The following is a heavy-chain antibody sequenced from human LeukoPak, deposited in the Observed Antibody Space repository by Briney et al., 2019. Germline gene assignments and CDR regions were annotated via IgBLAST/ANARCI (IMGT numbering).Heavy chain of an antibody. CDR2: IFYSGIT. V-gene: IGHV4-39*07. J-gene: IGHJ2*01. Sequence: SETLSLTCTVSGGSISSSSYYWGWIRQPPGRGLEWIGSIFYSGITYYNPSLKSRVTISVDTSKNQFSLRLSSVTAADTAVYFCSRRDCSHSSCLYWYFDLWGRGTLLTVSS. CDR3: SRRDCSHSSCLYWYFDL. D-gene: IGHD6-13*01. CDR1: GGSISSSSYY.